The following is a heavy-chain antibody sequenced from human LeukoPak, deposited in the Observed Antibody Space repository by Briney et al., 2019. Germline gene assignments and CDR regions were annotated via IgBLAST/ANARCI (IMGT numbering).Heavy chain of an antibody. D-gene: IGHD1-26*01. CDR3: AKGLVEWELSTGIDY. CDR2: ISGSGGST. CDR1: GFTFSSYA. V-gene: IGHV3-23*01. J-gene: IGHJ4*02. Sequence: PGGSLRLSCAASGFTFSSYAMSWVRQAPGKGLEWVSAISGSGGSTYYAASVKGRFTISRDNYKNTLYLQMNSLRAEDTAVYYCAKGLVEWELSTGIDYWGQGTLATVSS.